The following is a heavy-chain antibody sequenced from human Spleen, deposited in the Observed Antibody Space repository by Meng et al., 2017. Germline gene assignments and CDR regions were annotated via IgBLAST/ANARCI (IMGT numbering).Heavy chain of an antibody. Sequence: GSLRLSCVVSGGSFSDYYWSWIRQPPGKGLEWIGEINHSGSTNYNPSLESRATISVDTSQNNLSLKLSSVTAADTAVYYCAREASASYCGGDCYSPAFDIWGQGTMVTVSS. J-gene: IGHJ3*02. CDR3: AREASASYCGGDCYSPAFDI. D-gene: IGHD2-21*02. CDR2: INHSGST. V-gene: IGHV4-34*01. CDR1: GGSFSDYY.